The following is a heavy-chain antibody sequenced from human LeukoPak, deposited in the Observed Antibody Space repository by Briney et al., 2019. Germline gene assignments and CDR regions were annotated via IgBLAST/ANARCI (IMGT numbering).Heavy chain of an antibody. CDR2: TNPNRGNT. Sequence: SPVKVSCKASGYTFTKYGISWVRQAPGQGVEGMGWTNPNRGNTGYAQKFQGRVTMTRNTSISTAYMELSSLRSEDTAVYYCARGLYCSSTSCYYYGMDVWGQGTTVTVSS. D-gene: IGHD2-2*01. V-gene: IGHV1-8*01. J-gene: IGHJ6*02. CDR1: GYTFTKYG. CDR3: ARGLYCSSTSCYYYGMDV.